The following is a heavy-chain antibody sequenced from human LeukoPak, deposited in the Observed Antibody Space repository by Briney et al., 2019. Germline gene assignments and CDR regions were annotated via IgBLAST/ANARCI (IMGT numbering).Heavy chain of an antibody. CDR3: AGEIRRQVATMAGDFDY. V-gene: IGHV3-33*01. CDR1: GFTFSSYG. CDR2: IWYDGSNK. J-gene: IGHJ4*02. Sequence: GGSLRLSCAAAGFTFSSYGMHWVRQAPGKGLEWVAVIWYDGSNKYYADSVKGRFTISRDNSKNTLYLQMNSLRAEDTAVYYCAGEIRRQVATMAGDFDYWGQGTLVTVSS. D-gene: IGHD5-12*01.